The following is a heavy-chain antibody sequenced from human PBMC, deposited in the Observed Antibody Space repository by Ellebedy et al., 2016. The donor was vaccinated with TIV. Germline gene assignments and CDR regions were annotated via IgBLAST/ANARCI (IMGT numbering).Heavy chain of an antibody. CDR3: ARSRAPPTPLVDY. V-gene: IGHV4-61*01. Sequence: SETLSLTXTVSGGSVSSGSYYWSWIRQPPGKGLEWIGYIYYSGSTNYNPSLKSRVTISVDTSKNQFSLKLSSVTAADTAVYYCARSRAPPTPLVDYWGQGTLVTVSS. CDR1: GGSVSSGSYY. CDR2: IYYSGST. J-gene: IGHJ4*02.